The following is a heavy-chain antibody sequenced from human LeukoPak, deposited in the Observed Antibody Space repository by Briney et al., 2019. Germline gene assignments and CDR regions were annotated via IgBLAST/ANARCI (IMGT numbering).Heavy chain of an antibody. D-gene: IGHD3-10*01. CDR1: GGSISSSSYY. V-gene: IGHV4-39*01. J-gene: IGHJ4*02. Sequence: SETLSLTCTVSGGSISSSSYYWGWIRQPPGKGLEWIGSIYYSGSTYYNPSLKSRVTISVDTSKNQFSLKLSSVTASDTAVYYCARQGWFGELLSPLDYWGQGTLVTVSS. CDR3: ARQGWFGELLSPLDY. CDR2: IYYSGST.